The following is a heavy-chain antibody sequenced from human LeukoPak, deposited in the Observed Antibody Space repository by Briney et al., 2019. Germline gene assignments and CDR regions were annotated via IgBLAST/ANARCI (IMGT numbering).Heavy chain of an antibody. CDR3: AKDSWIQLWSNFDY. CDR1: GFTFSSYA. Sequence: GRSLRLSCGASGFTFSSYAMHWVRQAPGKGLEWVAVISYDGSNTYYADSVKGRITISRDNSKNTLYLQMNSLRPEDTAVYYCAKDSWIQLWSNFDYWGQGTLVTVSS. V-gene: IGHV3-30-3*01. CDR2: ISYDGSNT. D-gene: IGHD5-18*01. J-gene: IGHJ4*02.